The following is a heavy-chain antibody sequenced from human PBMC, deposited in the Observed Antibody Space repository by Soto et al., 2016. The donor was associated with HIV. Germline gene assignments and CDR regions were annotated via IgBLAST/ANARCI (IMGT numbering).Heavy chain of an antibody. Sequence: QVQLVQSGAEVKKPGSSVKVSCKASGGTFSSYAISWVRQAPGEGLEWMGGIVPVFGTANYAQNFQGRVTITADESTSTAYMQLSSLRSDDTAVYYCARVYDRYFDYWGQGTLVTVSS. CDR3: ARVYDRYFDY. D-gene: IGHD5-12*01. CDR1: GGTFSSYA. CDR2: IVPVFGTA. J-gene: IGHJ4*02. V-gene: IGHV1-69*01.